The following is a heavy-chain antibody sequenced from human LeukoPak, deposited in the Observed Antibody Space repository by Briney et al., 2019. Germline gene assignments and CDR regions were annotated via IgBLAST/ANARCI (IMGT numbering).Heavy chain of an antibody. D-gene: IGHD1-26*01. Sequence: SETLPLTCTVSGGSISSSSYYWGWIRQPPGKGLEWIGSIYCSGSTYYNPSLKSRVTISVDTSKNQFSLKLSSVTAADTAVYYCARLSGSYFGYWGQGTLVTVSS. CDR2: IYCSGST. J-gene: IGHJ4*02. CDR3: ARLSGSYFGY. CDR1: GGSISSSSYY. V-gene: IGHV4-39*07.